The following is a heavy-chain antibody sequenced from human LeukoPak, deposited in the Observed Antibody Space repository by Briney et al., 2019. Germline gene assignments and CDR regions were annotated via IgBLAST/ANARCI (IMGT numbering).Heavy chain of an antibody. J-gene: IGHJ4*02. CDR2: ISSSSSFI. D-gene: IGHD6-13*01. CDR1: GFTLSSFS. Sequence: GGSLRFSCAASGFTLSSFSLNWVRQAPGKGLEWVSSISSSSSFIYYADSVKGRFTISRDNAKNSLYLQMNSLRAEDTAVYYCARDNQPGIAAYWGQGTLVTVSS. CDR3: ARDNQPGIAAY. V-gene: IGHV3-21*01.